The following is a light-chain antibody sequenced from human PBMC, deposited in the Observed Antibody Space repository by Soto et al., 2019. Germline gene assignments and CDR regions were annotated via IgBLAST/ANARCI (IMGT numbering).Light chain of an antibody. CDR1: QSISSY. V-gene: IGKV1-39*01. CDR2: AAS. Sequence: DIQVSQSPSSLSASVGDRVPITCRSSQSISSYLNWYQQKPGKAPKLLIYAASSLQSGVPSRFSGSGSGTDFTLTISSLQPEDFATYYCQQSYSTPPITFGQGTRLEIK. CDR3: QQSYSTPPIT. J-gene: IGKJ5*01.